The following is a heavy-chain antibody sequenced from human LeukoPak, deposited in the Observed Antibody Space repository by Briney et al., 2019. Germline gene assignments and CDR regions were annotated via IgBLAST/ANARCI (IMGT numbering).Heavy chain of an antibody. CDR2: IIPIVGTA. CDR1: GGTFSTYYA. D-gene: IGHD3-10*01. V-gene: IGHV1-69*04. J-gene: IGHJ3*02. Sequence: VASVKVSCKASGGTFSTYYAISWVRQAPGQGLEWMGRIIPIVGTANYAQKFQGRVTMTADKSTGTVYMELSSLRSGDTAVYYCARPSLWFGESHWAFDIWGQGTMVTVSS. CDR3: ARPSLWFGESHWAFDI.